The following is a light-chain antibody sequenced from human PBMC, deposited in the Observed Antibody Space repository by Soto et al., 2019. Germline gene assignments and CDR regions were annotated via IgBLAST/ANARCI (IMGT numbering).Light chain of an antibody. Sequence: DIQMTQSPSTLSASVGDTVTITCRASQSIGSSLAWYQQKPGDAPNLLIYKASNLESGVPSRFSGSESETEFTLTISSVQPDDFATYYCQQYYNFWTFGQGTKVEIK. CDR1: QSIGSS. CDR2: KAS. CDR3: QQYYNFWT. V-gene: IGKV1-5*03. J-gene: IGKJ1*01.